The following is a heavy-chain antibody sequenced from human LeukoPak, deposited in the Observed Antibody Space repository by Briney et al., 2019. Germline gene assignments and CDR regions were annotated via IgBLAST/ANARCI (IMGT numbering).Heavy chain of an antibody. CDR1: GFTFSSYA. Sequence: PGRSLRLSCAASGFTFSSYAMHWVRQAPGKGLEWVAVISYDGSNKYYADSVKGRFTVSRDNAKNSLYLQMNSLRAEDTAIYYCVRGDRYFFDYWGQGTLVTVSS. J-gene: IGHJ4*02. CDR3: VRGDRYFFDY. CDR2: ISYDGSNK. V-gene: IGHV3-30*07. D-gene: IGHD1-14*01.